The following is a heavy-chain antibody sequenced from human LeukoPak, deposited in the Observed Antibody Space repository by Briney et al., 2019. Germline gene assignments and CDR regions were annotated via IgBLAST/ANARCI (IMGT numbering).Heavy chain of an antibody. CDR3: ARAGVRSIAARPGRPQTYYFDY. Sequence: PGGSLRLSCAASGFTFSSYWMSWVRQAPGKGLEWVANIKQDGSEKYYVDSVKGRFTISRDNAKNSLYLQMNSLRAEDTAVYYCARAGVRSIAARPGRPQTYYFDYWGQGTLVTVSS. CDR1: GFTFSSYW. D-gene: IGHD6-6*01. CDR2: IKQDGSEK. V-gene: IGHV3-7*01. J-gene: IGHJ4*02.